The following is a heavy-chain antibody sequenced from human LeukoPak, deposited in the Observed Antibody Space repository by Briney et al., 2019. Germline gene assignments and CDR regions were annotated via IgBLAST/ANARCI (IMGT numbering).Heavy chain of an antibody. D-gene: IGHD3-3*01. CDR2: INTNTGNP. CDR1: GYTFTSYA. J-gene: IGHJ6*03. Sequence: ASVKVSCKASGYTFTSYAMNWVRQAPGQGLEWMGWINTNTGNPTYAQGFTGRFVFSLDTSVSTAYLQISSLKAEDTAVYYCARGPFRLRFLEWLFTTDMDVWGKGTTVTVSS. V-gene: IGHV7-4-1*02. CDR3: ARGPFRLRFLEWLFTTDMDV.